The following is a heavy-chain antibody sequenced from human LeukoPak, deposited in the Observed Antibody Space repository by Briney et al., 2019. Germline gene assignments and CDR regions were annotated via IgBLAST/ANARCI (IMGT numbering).Heavy chain of an antibody. D-gene: IGHD5-18*01. CDR2: INHSGST. V-gene: IGHV4-34*01. J-gene: IGHJ4*02. Sequence: SETLSLTCAVYGGSFSGYYWSWIRQPPGKGLEWIGEINHSGSTNYNPSLKSRVTISVDTSKNQFSLKLTSVTAADTAIYFCARASETAMVTLWGQGTLVTVSS. CDR3: ARASETAMVTL. CDR1: GGSFSGYY.